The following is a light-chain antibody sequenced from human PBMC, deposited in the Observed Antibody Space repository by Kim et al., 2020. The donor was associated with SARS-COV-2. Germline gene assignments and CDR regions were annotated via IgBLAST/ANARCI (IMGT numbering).Light chain of an antibody. CDR1: SLREYY. V-gene: IGLV3-19*01. Sequence: SSELTQDPAVSVALGQTVRITCQGDSLREYYASWYQQKPGQAPLLVFYGKDTRPSGIPDRFSGSSSGSTASLTITGAQAEDEADHYCSSRDSSDDRIPYV. CDR3: SSRDSSDDRIPYV. CDR2: GKD. J-gene: IGLJ1*01.